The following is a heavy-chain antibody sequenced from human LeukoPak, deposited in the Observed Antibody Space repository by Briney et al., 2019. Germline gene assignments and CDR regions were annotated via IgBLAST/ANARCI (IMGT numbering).Heavy chain of an antibody. V-gene: IGHV4-34*01. CDR2: INHSGST. Sequence: PSETLSFTCAVYGGSFSGYYWSWIRQPPGKGLEWIGEINHSGSTNYNPSLKSRVTISVDTSKNQFSLKLSSVTAADTAVYYCARGRYYDILTGYSQYNWFDPWGQGTLVTVSS. CDR1: GGSFSGYY. CDR3: ARGRYYDILTGYSQYNWFDP. J-gene: IGHJ5*02. D-gene: IGHD3-9*01.